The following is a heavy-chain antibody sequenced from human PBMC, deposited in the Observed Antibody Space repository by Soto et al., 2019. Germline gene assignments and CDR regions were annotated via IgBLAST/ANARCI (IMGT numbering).Heavy chain of an antibody. CDR1: GGSISRSSNH. CDR3: ASHFRYSGLLGRGAFDI. J-gene: IGHJ3*02. Sequence: SEDLSLTCTGSGGSISRSSNHWGWIRQAPGNGLVLFVSIYYSGTTYYIPSLKSRFTISVDTSKNQFSLKLSSVTAADTAVYYCASHFRYSGLLGRGAFDIWGQGAMVTVSS. D-gene: IGHD5-12*01. CDR2: IYYSGTT. V-gene: IGHV4-39*01.